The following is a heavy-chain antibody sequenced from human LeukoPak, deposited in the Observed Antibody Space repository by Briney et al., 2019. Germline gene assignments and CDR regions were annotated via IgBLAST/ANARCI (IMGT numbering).Heavy chain of an antibody. Sequence: ASVKVSCKASGYTFTSYDINWVRQATGQGLEWMGWMNPNSGNTGYAQKFQGRVTMTRNTSISTAYMELSSLRSEDTAAYYCARGKWQQLVRVLVYWGQGTLVTVSS. CDR2: MNPNSGNT. D-gene: IGHD6-13*01. J-gene: IGHJ4*02. CDR1: GYTFTSYD. CDR3: ARGKWQQLVRVLVY. V-gene: IGHV1-8*01.